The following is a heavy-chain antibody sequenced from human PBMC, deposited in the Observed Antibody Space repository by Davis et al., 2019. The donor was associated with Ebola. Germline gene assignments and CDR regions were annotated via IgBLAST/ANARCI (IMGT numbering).Heavy chain of an antibody. D-gene: IGHD3-10*01. CDR2: IYYSGTT. Sequence: MPSETLSLTCSVSGGFIKYYNYFWGWVRQPPGKGLEWIGSIYYSGTTHYNPSLRSRVTISVDTSKNEFSLRLTSVTATDTAVYYCARGGSGPWGQGTLVIVSS. CDR1: GGFIKYYNYF. V-gene: IGHV4-39*01. J-gene: IGHJ5*02. CDR3: ARGGSGP.